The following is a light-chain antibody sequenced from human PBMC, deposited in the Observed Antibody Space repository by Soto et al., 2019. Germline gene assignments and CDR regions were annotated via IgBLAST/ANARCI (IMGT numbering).Light chain of an antibody. CDR3: QVWDNSPDHRYV. CDR2: DDS. Sequence: SYYLTQPPSVSVAPGQTATITCRGNNIGSKTVHWYQQNPGQAPVLVVFDDSDRLSGIPERFSGSNSGNTATLTISRVEAGDEADYYCQVWDNSPDHRYVFGTGTKVTVL. J-gene: IGLJ1*01. CDR1: NIGSKT. V-gene: IGLV3-21*02.